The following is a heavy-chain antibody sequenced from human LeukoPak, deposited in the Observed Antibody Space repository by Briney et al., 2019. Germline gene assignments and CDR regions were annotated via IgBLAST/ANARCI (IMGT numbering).Heavy chain of an antibody. CDR2: ISAYNGNT. D-gene: IGHD1-1*01. V-gene: IGHV1-18*01. CDR3: AREGTTGTTGYYYYGMDV. Sequence: GASVKVSCTASGYTFTSYGISWVRQAPGQGLEWMGWISAYNGNTNYAQKLQGRVTMTTDTSTSTAYMELRSLRSDDTAVYYCAREGTTGTTGYYYYGMDVWGQGTTVTVSS. CDR1: GYTFTSYG. J-gene: IGHJ6*02.